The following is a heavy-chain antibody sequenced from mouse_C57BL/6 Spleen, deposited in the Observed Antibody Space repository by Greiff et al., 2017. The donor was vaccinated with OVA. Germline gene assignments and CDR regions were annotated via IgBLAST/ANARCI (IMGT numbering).Heavy chain of an antibody. CDR3: ARDTTTVVRYWYFDV. V-gene: IGHV5-4*01. CDR2: ISDGGSYT. CDR1: GFTFSSYA. D-gene: IGHD1-1*01. Sequence: EVKLVESGGGLVKPGGSLKLSCAASGFTFSSYAMSWVRQTPEKRLEWVATISDGGSYTYYPDNVKGRFTISRDNAKNNLYLQMSHLKSEDTAMYYCARDTTTVVRYWYFDVWGTGTTVTVSS. J-gene: IGHJ1*03.